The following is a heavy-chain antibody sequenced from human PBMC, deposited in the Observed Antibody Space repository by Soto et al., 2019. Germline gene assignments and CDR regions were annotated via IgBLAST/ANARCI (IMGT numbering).Heavy chain of an antibody. CDR3: ARDKGDYDFWSGYTHDY. V-gene: IGHV3-30-3*01. J-gene: IGHJ4*02. CDR2: ISYDGSNK. Sequence: QVQLVESGGGVVQPGRSLRLSCAASGFTFSSYAMHWVRQAPGKGLEWVAVISYDGSNKYYADSVKGRFTISRDNSKNTLYLQMNILRAEDTAVYYCARDKGDYDFWSGYTHDYWGQGTLVTVSS. D-gene: IGHD3-3*01. CDR1: GFTFSSYA.